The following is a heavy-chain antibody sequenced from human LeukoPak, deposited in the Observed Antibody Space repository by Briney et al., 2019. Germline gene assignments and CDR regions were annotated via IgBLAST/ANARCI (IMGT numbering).Heavy chain of an antibody. V-gene: IGHV4-59*08. CDR3: RRHTRWLPFDY. Sequence: PSETLSLTFTVSGGSISIYYWSWNRQPPGKGLEWIGYIYYSGSTNYNPSLKSRVTISVDTSKNQFSLKLSSVTAADTFLYCRRRHTRWLPFDYWGQGTLVTVSS. CDR1: GGSISIYY. D-gene: IGHD5-24*01. CDR2: IYYSGST. J-gene: IGHJ4*02.